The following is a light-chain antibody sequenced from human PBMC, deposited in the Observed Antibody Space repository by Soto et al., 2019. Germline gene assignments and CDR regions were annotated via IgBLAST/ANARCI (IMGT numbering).Light chain of an antibody. Sequence: DIVMTQSPDSLAVSLGERATINCKSSQSVLYSSNNNNYLAWYQQKPGQPPKLLIYWASTRESGVPDRFSGSGSGTDFTLTISSLQAEDVAVYYCQQYYSAPLTFGGGTNVDIK. CDR1: QSVLYSSNNNNY. CDR3: QQYYSAPLT. J-gene: IGKJ4*01. V-gene: IGKV4-1*01. CDR2: WAS.